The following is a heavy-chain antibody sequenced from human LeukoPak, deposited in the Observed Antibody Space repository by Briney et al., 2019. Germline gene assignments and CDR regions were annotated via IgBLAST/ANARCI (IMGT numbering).Heavy chain of an antibody. V-gene: IGHV4-59*05. CDR1: GGSISSYY. CDR2: IYYSGST. CDR3: ARRAPHYYGSGSSIYYYYMDV. J-gene: IGHJ6*03. D-gene: IGHD3-10*01. Sequence: SGTLSLTCTVSGGSISSYYWSWIRQPPGKGLEWIGSIYYSGSTYYNPSLKSRVTISVDTSKNQFSLKLSSVTAADTAVYYCARRAPHYYGSGSSIYYYYMDVWGKGTTVTVSS.